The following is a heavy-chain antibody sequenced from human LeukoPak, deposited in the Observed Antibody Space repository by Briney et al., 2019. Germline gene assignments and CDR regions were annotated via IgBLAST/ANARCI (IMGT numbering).Heavy chain of an antibody. CDR3: ARDAGEYVGGSAGHYFDY. V-gene: IGHV4-31*03. J-gene: IGHJ4*02. CDR2: IHDSGST. CDR1: GGSIGSGSDY. D-gene: IGHD1-26*01. Sequence: PSQTLSLTCTVSGGSIGSGSDYWSWIRQHPVEGLEWIGHIHDSGSTYYNPSLRGRVSMSLDAPDNQFSLKLTSVTAADTAVYYCARDAGEYVGGSAGHYFDYWGQGTLVTVSS.